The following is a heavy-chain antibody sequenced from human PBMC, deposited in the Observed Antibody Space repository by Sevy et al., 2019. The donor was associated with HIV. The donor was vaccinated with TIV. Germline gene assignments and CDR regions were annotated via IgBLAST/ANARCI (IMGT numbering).Heavy chain of an antibody. J-gene: IGHJ4*02. CDR2: ISYDGRNTK. CDR3: ARDRGEILSSAFDY. V-gene: IGHV3-30*03. D-gene: IGHD3-16*01. Sequence: GGSLRLSCVGSGFSFSDHRMHWVRQAPGKGLEWMAVISYDGRNTKYNADSVKGRFTISRDNSKNTLYLQMNSLRAEDTAIYYCARDRGEILSSAFDYWGQGTLVTVSS. CDR1: GFSFSDHR.